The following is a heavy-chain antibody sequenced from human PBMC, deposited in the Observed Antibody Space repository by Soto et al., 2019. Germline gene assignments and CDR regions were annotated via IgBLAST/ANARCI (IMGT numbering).Heavy chain of an antibody. CDR2: IIPIFCTA. J-gene: IGHJ4*02. CDR1: GGTFSSYA. CDR3: ASRHSSSWYVDDY. V-gene: IGHV1-69*12. Sequence: QVQLVQSGAEVKKPGSSVKVSCKASGGTFSSYAISWVRQAPGQGLEWMVGIIPIFCTANYAQNVQVRVPITADESTSTAYMELSSLRSEDTAVYYCASRHSSSWYVDDYWGQGTLVTVSS. D-gene: IGHD6-13*01.